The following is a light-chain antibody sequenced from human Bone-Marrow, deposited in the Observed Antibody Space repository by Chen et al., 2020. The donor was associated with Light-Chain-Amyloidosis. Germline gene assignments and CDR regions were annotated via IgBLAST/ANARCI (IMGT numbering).Light chain of an antibody. CDR1: SSDVGGDNH. Sequence: QSSLTQPASVSGSPGQSITISCPGTSSDVGGDNHVSRYQQHPDKAPKLMIYEVTNRPSWVPDRFSGSKSDNTASLTISGLQTADEADYFCSSYAITNTLVFGSGTRVTVL. J-gene: IGLJ1*01. V-gene: IGLV2-14*01. CDR2: EVT. CDR3: SSYAITNTLV.